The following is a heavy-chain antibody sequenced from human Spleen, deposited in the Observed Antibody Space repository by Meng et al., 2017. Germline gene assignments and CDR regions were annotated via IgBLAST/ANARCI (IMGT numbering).Heavy chain of an antibody. D-gene: IGHD3-10*01. V-gene: IGHV4-59*01. CDR2: IYYSGST. CDR1: GGSISSYY. CDR3: ARIYNGSGSYFLDY. J-gene: IGHJ4*02. Sequence: SETLSLTCTVSGGSISSYYWSWIRQPPGKGLEWIGYIYYSGSTNYNPSLKSRVTISVDTSKNQFSLKLSSVTAADTAVYYCARIYNGSGSYFLDYWGQGTLVTAPQ.